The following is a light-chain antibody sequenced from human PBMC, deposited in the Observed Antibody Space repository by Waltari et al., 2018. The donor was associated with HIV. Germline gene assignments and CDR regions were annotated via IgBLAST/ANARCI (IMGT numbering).Light chain of an antibody. J-gene: IGLJ2*01. V-gene: IGLV1-44*01. CDR1: SSNIGSNS. CDR3: AAWDDSLSGRV. CDR2: NNN. Sequence: QSVLTQPPSASGTPGQRVTISCSGSSSNIGSNSVNWYQQLPGTAPKLLIYNNNARLSGVPDRFSGSGSGTSASLAISGLQSEDEADYYWAAWDDSLSGRVFGGGTKLTVL.